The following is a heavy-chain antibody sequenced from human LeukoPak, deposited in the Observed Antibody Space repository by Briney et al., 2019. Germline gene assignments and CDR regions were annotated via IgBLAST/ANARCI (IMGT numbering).Heavy chain of an antibody. CDR3: ARARHSSSWYDY. V-gene: IGHV1-2*06. CDR1: GYTFTGYY. Sequence: ASVKVSCKASGYTFTGYYMHWVRQAPGQGLEWMGRINPNSGGTNYAQKFQGRVTMTRDTSISTAYMELSRLRSDDTAVYYCARARHSSSWYDYWGQGTLVTVSS. J-gene: IGHJ4*02. CDR2: INPNSGGT. D-gene: IGHD6-13*01.